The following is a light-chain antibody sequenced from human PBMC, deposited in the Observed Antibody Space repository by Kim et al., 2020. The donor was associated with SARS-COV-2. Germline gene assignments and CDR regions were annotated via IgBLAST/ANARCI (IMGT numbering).Light chain of an antibody. CDR1: QGISSY. J-gene: IGKJ2*03. V-gene: IGKV1-8*01. Sequence: SASTGDRVTITCRASQGISSYLAWYQQKPGKAPKLLIYAASTLQSGVPSRFSGSGSGTDFTLTISCLQSEEFATYYCQQYYSYPQSFGQGTKLEI. CDR3: QQYYSYPQS. CDR2: AAS.